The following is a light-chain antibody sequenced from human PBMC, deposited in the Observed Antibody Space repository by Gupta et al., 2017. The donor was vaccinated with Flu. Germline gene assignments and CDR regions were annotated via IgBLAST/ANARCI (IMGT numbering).Light chain of an antibody. CDR2: GVT. Sequence: QSALTQPPSVPRPPGHSITIPCPATSSDIASSNYFSWYQQHPGQAPKLLINGVTSRPAGVSNRLSAAKSGDTASKTISGLKVEDEADYYGSSSISSSSLVFGGGTKLTVL. J-gene: IGLJ2*01. CDR3: SSSISSSSLV. CDR1: SSDIASSNY. V-gene: IGLV2-14*01.